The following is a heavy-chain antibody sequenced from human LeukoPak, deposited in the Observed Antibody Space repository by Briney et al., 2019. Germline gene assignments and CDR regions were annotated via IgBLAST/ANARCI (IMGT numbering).Heavy chain of an antibody. D-gene: IGHD5-18*01. V-gene: IGHV1-8*01. CDR1: GYTFTSYD. CDR3: ARVSAKITWIQLWCYFDY. CDR2: MNPNSGNT. J-gene: IGHJ4*02. Sequence: GASVKVSCKASGYTFTSYDINWVRQATGQGLEWMGWMNPNSGNTGYAQKFQGRVTMTRNTSISTAYMELSSLRSEDTAVYYCARVSAKITWIQLWCYFDYWGQGTLVTVSS.